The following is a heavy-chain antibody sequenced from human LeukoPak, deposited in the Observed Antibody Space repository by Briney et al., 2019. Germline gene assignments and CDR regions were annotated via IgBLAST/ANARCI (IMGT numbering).Heavy chain of an antibody. Sequence: GRSLRLSCAASGFTFSSYGMHWIRQAPGKGLEWVAVISYDGSNKYYADSVKGLFTISRDNSKNTLYLQMNSLRAEDTAVYYCATRITMVRGVMNWFDPWGQGTLVTVSS. J-gene: IGHJ5*02. CDR1: GFTFSSYG. CDR2: ISYDGSNK. CDR3: ATRITMVRGVMNWFDP. V-gene: IGHV3-30*03. D-gene: IGHD3-10*01.